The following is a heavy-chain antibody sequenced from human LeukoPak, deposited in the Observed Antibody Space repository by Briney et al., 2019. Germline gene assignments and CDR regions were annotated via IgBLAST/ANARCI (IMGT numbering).Heavy chain of an antibody. CDR1: GYTFTSYY. V-gene: IGHV1-46*01. Sequence: ASVKVSCKASGYTFTSYYMHWVRQAPGQGLEWMGIINPSGGSTSYAQKFQGRVTMTRDMSTSTAYMELSSLRSEDTAVYYCARVVLHGWFDPWGQGTLVTVSS. CDR3: ARVVLHGWFDP. CDR2: INPSGGST. J-gene: IGHJ5*02.